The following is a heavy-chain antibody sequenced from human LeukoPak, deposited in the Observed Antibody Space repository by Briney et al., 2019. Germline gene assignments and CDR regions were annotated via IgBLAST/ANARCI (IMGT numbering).Heavy chain of an antibody. CDR1: GGSISSYY. D-gene: IGHD6-13*01. CDR3: ARHGIVDSSRKYYFDY. Sequence: PSETLSLTCTVSGGSISSYYWSWIRQPPGKGLEWIGYIYYSGSTSYNPSLKSRVTISVDTSKNQFSLDLSSVTAADTAVYYCARHGIVDSSRKYYFDYWGQGTLGTVSS. CDR2: IYYSGST. J-gene: IGHJ4*02. V-gene: IGHV4-59*08.